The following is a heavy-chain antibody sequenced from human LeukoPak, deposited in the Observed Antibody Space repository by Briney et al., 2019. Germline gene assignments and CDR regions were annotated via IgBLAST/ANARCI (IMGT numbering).Heavy chain of an antibody. Sequence: RASVKVSCTASGYTFTRYDINWVRQATGQGLEWMGWINLNSGNTGYAQKFQGRVTITRDTSIRTAYMEVSSLTSEDTAVYYCARVDGSPDYWGQGTLLTVSS. CDR2: INLNSGNT. J-gene: IGHJ4*02. CDR3: ARVDGSPDY. D-gene: IGHD2-15*01. CDR1: GYTFTRYD. V-gene: IGHV1-8*03.